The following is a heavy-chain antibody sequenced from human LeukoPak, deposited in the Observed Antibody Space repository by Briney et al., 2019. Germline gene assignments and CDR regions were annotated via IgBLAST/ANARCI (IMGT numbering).Heavy chain of an antibody. J-gene: IGHJ5*02. Sequence: SETLSLTCAVYGGSFSGYYWSWIRQPPGKGLEWIGEINHSGSTNYNPSLKSRVTISVDTSKNQFSLKLSSVTAADTAVYYCARDRFGHSGYDRNWFDPWGQGTLVTVSS. D-gene: IGHD5-12*01. CDR3: ARDRFGHSGYDRNWFDP. CDR1: GGSFSGYY. CDR2: INHSGST. V-gene: IGHV4-34*01.